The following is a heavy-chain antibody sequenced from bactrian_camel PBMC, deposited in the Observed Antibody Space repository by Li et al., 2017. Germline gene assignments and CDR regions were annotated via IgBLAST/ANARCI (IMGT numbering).Heavy chain of an antibody. CDR3: ATTDGVNTVYNY. Sequence: DVQLVESGGGSVLTGGSLRLSCAHSGYPSSRHCMGWFRQAPRKAREGIAGIRRNGDAYYADSVKGRFTISRDNAKNTVYLQMNSLKSEDTALYYCATTDGVNTVYNYRGQGTQVTVS. J-gene: IGHJ4*01. D-gene: IGHD7*01. CDR2: IRRNGDA. CDR1: GYPSSRHC. V-gene: IGHV3S10*01.